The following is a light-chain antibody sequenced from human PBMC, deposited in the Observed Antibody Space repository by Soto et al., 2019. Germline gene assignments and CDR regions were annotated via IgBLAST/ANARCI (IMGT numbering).Light chain of an antibody. CDR2: DVS. Sequence: LTQPASVSWSPGQSITISFTGTSSDVGGYNFVSWYQQHPGKAPKVIIYDVSSRPSGVSYRFSGSKYGNTASLTISGLQPEDDVVYYWWSHTISRTLRYVAGTGTKV. CDR3: WSHTISRTLRYV. CDR1: SSDVGGYNF. J-gene: IGLJ1*01. V-gene: IGLV2-14*03.